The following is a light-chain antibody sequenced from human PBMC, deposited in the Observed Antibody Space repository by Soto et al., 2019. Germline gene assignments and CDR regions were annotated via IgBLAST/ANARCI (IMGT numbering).Light chain of an antibody. Sequence: EIVMTQSPASLSVSPGESVTLSRRASQSVASNLAWYQQKPGQAPRLLIYGTSTRATGVPARFSGSGSGTDFTLTISSLQAADFAVYHCQHYNNWPITFGQGTRLEIK. CDR2: GTS. V-gene: IGKV3-15*01. CDR1: QSVASN. J-gene: IGKJ5*01. CDR3: QHYNNWPIT.